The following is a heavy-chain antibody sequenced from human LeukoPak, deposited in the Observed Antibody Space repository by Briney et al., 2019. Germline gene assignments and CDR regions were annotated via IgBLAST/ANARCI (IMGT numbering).Heavy chain of an antibody. D-gene: IGHD4-17*01. Sequence: GGSLRLSCAASGFTFSSYSMNWVRQSPGKGLEGVSSISSSSSYIYYADSVKGRFTISRDNAKNSLYLQMNSLRAEDTAVYYCARGLYGRVAANWFDPWGQGTLVTVSS. J-gene: IGHJ5*02. CDR2: ISSSSSYI. CDR1: GFTFSSYS. CDR3: ARGLYGRVAANWFDP. V-gene: IGHV3-21*01.